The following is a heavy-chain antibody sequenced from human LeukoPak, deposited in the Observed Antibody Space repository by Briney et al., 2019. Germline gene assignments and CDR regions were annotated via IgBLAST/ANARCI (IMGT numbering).Heavy chain of an antibody. CDR1: GDSVSIKSAA. CDR2: TYYRSKWYN. J-gene: IGHJ5*02. V-gene: IGHV6-1*01. D-gene: IGHD6-13*01. CDR3: ARVYWEQQLHWFDP. Sequence: SQTLSLTCAISGDSVSIKSAAWNWIRQSPSRGLEWLGRTYYRSKWYNDYAVSVESRIIINPDTSKNQFSLQLNSVTPEDTAVYYSARVYWEQQLHWFDPWGQGTLVTVSA.